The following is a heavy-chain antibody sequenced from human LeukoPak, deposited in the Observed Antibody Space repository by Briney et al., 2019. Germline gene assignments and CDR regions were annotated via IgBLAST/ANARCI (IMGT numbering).Heavy chain of an antibody. Sequence: SETLYLTCTVSGGSISNVNYHWGWIRQPPGKGLEWIGSIYYSGNTFYKPSLTSRVTISIDTSKNQFSLKLNSMTAADTAVYYCAREETSTVWDWGQGTLVTVSS. CDR2: IYYSGNT. D-gene: IGHD3-16*01. CDR3: AREETSTVWD. V-gene: IGHV4-39*07. CDR1: GGSISNVNYH. J-gene: IGHJ4*02.